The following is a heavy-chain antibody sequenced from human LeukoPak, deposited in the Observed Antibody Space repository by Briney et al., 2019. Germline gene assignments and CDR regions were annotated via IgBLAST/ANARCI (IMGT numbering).Heavy chain of an antibody. Sequence: GGSLRLSCAASGFTFDDYTMHWVRQAPGKGLEWVSLISWDGGSTYYADSVKGRFTISRDNSKNSLYLQMNSLRTEDTALYYCAKDARPWRYCSSTSCYPDDWGQGTLVTVSS. CDR2: ISWDGGST. CDR3: AKDARPWRYCSSTSCYPDD. V-gene: IGHV3-43*01. CDR1: GFTFDDYT. D-gene: IGHD2-2*01. J-gene: IGHJ4*02.